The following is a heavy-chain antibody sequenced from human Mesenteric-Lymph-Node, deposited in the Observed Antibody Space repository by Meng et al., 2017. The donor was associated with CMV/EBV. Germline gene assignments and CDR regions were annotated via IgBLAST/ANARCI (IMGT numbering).Heavy chain of an antibody. J-gene: IGHJ4*02. D-gene: IGHD1-26*01. CDR1: GFTFSDSD. CDR2: VRNKANSYAT. CDR3: IRLQSGSYLYFVY. V-gene: IGHV3-73*01. Sequence: GGSLRLSCAVSGFTFSDSDIQWVRQASGRGLEWVGRVRNKANSYATTYAASVKGRFTISRDESKNTAYLQMNSLKTEDTAVYYCIRLQSGSYLYFVYWGQGTLVTVSS.